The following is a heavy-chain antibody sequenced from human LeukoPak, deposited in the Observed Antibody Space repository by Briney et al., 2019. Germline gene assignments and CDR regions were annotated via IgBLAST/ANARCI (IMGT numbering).Heavy chain of an antibody. CDR1: GLTFNNYA. CDR3: AKWLRAPYYFDY. V-gene: IGHV3-23*01. D-gene: IGHD5-12*01. J-gene: IGHJ4*02. Sequence: GGSLRLSCAASGLTFNNYAMSWVRQAPGKGLEWVSALSGSGTSTYYADSVKGRFTISRDNSKNTLYLQMNSLRAEDTALYYCAKWLRAPYYFDYWGQGTLVTVSA. CDR2: LSGSGTST.